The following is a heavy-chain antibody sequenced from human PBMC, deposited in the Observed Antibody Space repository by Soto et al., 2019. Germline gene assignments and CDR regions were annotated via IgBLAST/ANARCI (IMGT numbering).Heavy chain of an antibody. J-gene: IGHJ4*02. D-gene: IGHD3-3*01. CDR2: IYWNDDT. V-gene: IGHV2-5*01. CDR1: GFSRSTSGVG. Sequence: GSGPTLVNPTQTLTLTCTFSGFSRSTSGVGVGWVGQPPGKAREWLELIYWNDDTRYSPSLKSRLTITKDTSKNQVVLTTTNMDPEDTATYYCAHSGPYYDFWSGYAPGYWGQGTMVTVSS. CDR3: AHSGPYYDFWSGYAPGY.